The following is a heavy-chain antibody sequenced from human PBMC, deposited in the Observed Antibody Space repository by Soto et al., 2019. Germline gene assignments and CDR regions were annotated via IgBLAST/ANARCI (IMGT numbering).Heavy chain of an antibody. V-gene: IGHV4-59*01. D-gene: IGHD6-19*01. J-gene: IGHJ4*02. Sequence: QVQLQESGPGLVKPSETLSLTCTVSGGSMNTNYWTWIRQPPGKALEWIGQIHFSGSTNYNPSLMSRVAISVDTSTNRISLTMTSVTASDTAVYYCARVGRAWYGVFDWGQGTLVTVSS. CDR2: IHFSGST. CDR1: GGSMNTNY. CDR3: ARVGRAWYGVFD.